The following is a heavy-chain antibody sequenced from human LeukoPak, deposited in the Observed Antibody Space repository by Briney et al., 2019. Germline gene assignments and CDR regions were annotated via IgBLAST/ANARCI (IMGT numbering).Heavy chain of an antibody. CDR2: IYYIGST. CDR3: ARKLSGADKGFDY. D-gene: IGHD3-10*01. J-gene: IGHJ4*02. Sequence: PSETLSLTCTFSGDSMNIYYWSWIRQPPGKGVEWIGHIYYIGSTNYNPSLKSRITISVDTSKNQFSLKLSSVTAADTAVYYCARKLSGADKGFDYWGQGTLVTVSS. V-gene: IGHV4-59*01. CDR1: GDSMNIYY.